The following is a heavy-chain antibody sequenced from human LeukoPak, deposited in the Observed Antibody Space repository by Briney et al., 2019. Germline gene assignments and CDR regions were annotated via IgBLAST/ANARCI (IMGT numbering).Heavy chain of an antibody. V-gene: IGHV4-39*06. CDR1: GGSISSSSYY. CDR2: IYNIGST. J-gene: IGHJ4*02. Sequence: SETLSLTCAVSGGSISSSSYYWGWIRQPPGEGLEWIGSIYNIGSTYYNPPLKSRVTMSVDTSKNQFTLNLSSVTAADTAVYYCVREYYDSSGYNLDQWGQGTQVIVSS. D-gene: IGHD3-22*01. CDR3: VREYYDSSGYNLDQ.